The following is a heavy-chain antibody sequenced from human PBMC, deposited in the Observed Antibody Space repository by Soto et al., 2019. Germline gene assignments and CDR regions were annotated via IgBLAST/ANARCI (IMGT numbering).Heavy chain of an antibody. Sequence: SETLSLTCAVSGGSISSGGYYWSWIRQPPGKGLEWIGYIYYSGSTNYNPSLKSRVTISVDTSKNQFSLKLSSVTAADTAVYYCARHDYYYYGMDVWGQGTTVTVSS. CDR3: ARHDYYYYGMDV. CDR2: IYYSGST. J-gene: IGHJ6*02. V-gene: IGHV4-61*08. CDR1: GGSISSGGYY.